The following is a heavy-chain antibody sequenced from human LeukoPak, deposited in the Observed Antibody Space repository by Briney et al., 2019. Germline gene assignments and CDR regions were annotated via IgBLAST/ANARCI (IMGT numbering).Heavy chain of an antibody. CDR2: IYYSGGT. Sequence: PSETLSLTCTVSGVSISSGGYYWSWIRQHPGKGLEWIGYIYYSGGTYYNPSLKSRLTISLDTSSNQFSLKLNSVTAADTAVYYCARGPVRGYSNYWGQGTLVTVSS. V-gene: IGHV4-31*03. J-gene: IGHJ4*02. D-gene: IGHD4-11*01. CDR3: ARGPVRGYSNY. CDR1: GVSISSGGYY.